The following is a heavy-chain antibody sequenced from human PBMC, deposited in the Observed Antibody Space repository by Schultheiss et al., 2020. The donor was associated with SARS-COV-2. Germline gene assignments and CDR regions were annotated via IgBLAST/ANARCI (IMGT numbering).Heavy chain of an antibody. CDR2: IIPIFGTA. D-gene: IGHD2-15*01. CDR1: GGTFSSYA. CDR3: ARDGIGWFLDAFDI. V-gene: IGHV1-69*06. J-gene: IGHJ3*02. Sequence: SVKVSCKASGGTFSSYAISWVRQAPGQGLEWMGWIIPIFGTANYAQKFQGRVTITADKSTSTAYMELSSLRSEDTAVYYCARDGIGWFLDAFDIWGQGTMVTVSS.